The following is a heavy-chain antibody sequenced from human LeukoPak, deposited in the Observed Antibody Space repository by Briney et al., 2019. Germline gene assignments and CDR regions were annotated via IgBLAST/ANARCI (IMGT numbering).Heavy chain of an antibody. J-gene: IGHJ5*02. D-gene: IGHD6-19*01. Sequence: ASVKVSCKASGYIFTNYYMHWVRQAPGQGLEWMGWISAYNGNTNYAQKLQGRVTMTTDTSTSTAYMELRSLRSDDTAVYYCARVSGWYAWFDPWGQGTLVTVSS. CDR1: GYIFTNYY. V-gene: IGHV1-18*04. CDR2: ISAYNGNT. CDR3: ARVSGWYAWFDP.